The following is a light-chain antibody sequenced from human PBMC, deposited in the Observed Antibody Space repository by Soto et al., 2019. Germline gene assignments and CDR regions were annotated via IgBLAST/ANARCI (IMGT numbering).Light chain of an antibody. Sequence: DIQMTQSPSSVSASVGDRVTITCRASQSISGWLAWYQQKPGKAPKLLIYDASTLETGVPSRFSGSGSGTEFTLTISRLQSDDFATYYCQQHNGYAPITFGQGTRLEIK. CDR1: QSISGW. V-gene: IGKV1-5*01. CDR2: DAS. CDR3: QQHNGYAPIT. J-gene: IGKJ5*01.